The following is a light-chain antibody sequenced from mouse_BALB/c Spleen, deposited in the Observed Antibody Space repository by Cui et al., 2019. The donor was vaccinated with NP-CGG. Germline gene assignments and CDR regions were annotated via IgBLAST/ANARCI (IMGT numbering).Light chain of an antibody. J-gene: IGLJ1*01. CDR1: TGAVTTSNY. CDR3: ALWYSNHWV. V-gene: IGLV1*01. CDR2: GTN. Sequence: GVTQPSAPTTSPGETVTLTCRSNTGAVTTSNYANWVQEKPDHLFTGLIGGTNNRAPGVPARFSGSLIGDKAALTITGAQTEDEAIYFCALWYSNHWVFGGGTKLTVL.